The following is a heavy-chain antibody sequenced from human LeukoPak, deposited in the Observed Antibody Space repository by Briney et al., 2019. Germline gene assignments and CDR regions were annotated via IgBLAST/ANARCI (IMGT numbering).Heavy chain of an antibody. CDR2: ISSSGTTI. Sequence: PGGSLRLSCAASGFTFNRYSMNWVRQAPGKGLEWISYISSSGTTIYYADSVQGRFIISRDNARNSLYLQMNSLRAEDTAVYYCAKPRNAVYYGAFDIWGQGTMVTVSS. D-gene: IGHD3-10*01. V-gene: IGHV3-48*01. CDR1: GFTFNRYS. CDR3: AKPRNAVYYGAFDI. J-gene: IGHJ3*02.